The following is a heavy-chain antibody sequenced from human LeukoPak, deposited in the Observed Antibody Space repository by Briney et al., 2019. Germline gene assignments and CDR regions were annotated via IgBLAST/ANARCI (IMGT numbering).Heavy chain of an antibody. D-gene: IGHD4-11*01. CDR3: ARDAERGFDYSNSLKY. CDR2: IWSDGIGK. J-gene: IGHJ4*02. CDR1: GFTYSHYG. V-gene: IGHV3-33*08. Sequence: GGALRLSCAGSGFTYSHYGMHWVRQPPGKGLEGVAVIWSDGIGKYYADGVKGGFTIYRDNLRNTIYLQMNSLGGEDTAVYYCARDAERGFDYSNSLKYWGQGTLVTVSS.